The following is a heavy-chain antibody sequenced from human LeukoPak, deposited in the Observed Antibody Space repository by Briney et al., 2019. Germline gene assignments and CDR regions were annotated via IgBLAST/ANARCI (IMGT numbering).Heavy chain of an antibody. Sequence: NASETLSLTCAVYGGSFSGHYWSWIRQPPGKGLEWIGEINHSGSTNYNPSLKSRVTISLDTSKNQFSLRLVSLTAADTAVYFCATNRDGYLSWFDPWGQGTLVTVSS. CDR3: ATNRDGYLSWFDP. D-gene: IGHD2-15*01. V-gene: IGHV4-34*01. CDR2: INHSGST. J-gene: IGHJ5*02. CDR1: GGSFSGHY.